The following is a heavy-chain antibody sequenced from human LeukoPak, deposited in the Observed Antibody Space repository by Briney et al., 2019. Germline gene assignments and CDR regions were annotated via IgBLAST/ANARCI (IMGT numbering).Heavy chain of an antibody. Sequence: ASVKVSCKASGYTFTGYYMHWVRQAPGQGLEWMGWINPNSGGTNYAQKFQGRVTMTRDTPISTAYMELSRLRSDDTAVYYCAVPYDSSGYYGFAYWGQGTLVTVSS. CDR1: GYTFTGYY. CDR2: INPNSGGT. D-gene: IGHD3-22*01. CDR3: AVPYDSSGYYGFAY. V-gene: IGHV1-2*02. J-gene: IGHJ4*02.